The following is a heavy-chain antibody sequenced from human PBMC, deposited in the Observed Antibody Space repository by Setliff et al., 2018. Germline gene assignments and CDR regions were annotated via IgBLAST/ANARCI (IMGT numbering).Heavy chain of an antibody. CDR3: AKHSYYYGSGEIGWFDP. V-gene: IGHV3-48*01. CDR1: GFSFSNYG. Sequence: GGSLRLSCVVSGFSFSNYGMTWVRQAPGKGLEWISYISTSSSTKYYADSVKGRFTISRDNANQSLYLQMNSLRAEDTAVYYCAKHSYYYGSGEIGWFDPWGQGTLVTVSS. J-gene: IGHJ5*02. D-gene: IGHD3-10*01. CDR2: ISTSSSTK.